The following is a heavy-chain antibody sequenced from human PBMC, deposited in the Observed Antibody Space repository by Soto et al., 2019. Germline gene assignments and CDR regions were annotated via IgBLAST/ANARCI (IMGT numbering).Heavy chain of an antibody. CDR3: ATDVGDRLGYLES. Sequence: ASVEVSCKESGHSFIDNYIHWILHAPGRGLELIGWVNPDTGASNFAQNFRDRVILARDTSIDTNYMDLRRLTSDDTAIYYCATDVGDRLGYLESWGQGTLVTVS. D-gene: IGHD1-26*01. CDR2: VNPDTGAS. V-gene: IGHV1-2*02. CDR1: GHSFIDNY. J-gene: IGHJ4*02.